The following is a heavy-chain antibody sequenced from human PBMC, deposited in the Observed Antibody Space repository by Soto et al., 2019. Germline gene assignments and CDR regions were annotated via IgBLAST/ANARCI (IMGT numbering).Heavy chain of an antibody. CDR3: ARGALAPITIFGVVIIPHNWFDP. CDR2: VYYTGSTYTGST. D-gene: IGHD3-3*01. CDR1: GASVGDSTYQ. J-gene: IGHJ5*02. V-gene: IGHV4-39*07. Sequence: PSETLSLTCTVSGASVGDSTYQWGWIRQPPGKGLEWIGSVYYTGSTYTGSTYYNPSLKSRVTISVDTSKNQFSLRLIAVTAADTVVYYCARGALAPITIFGVVIIPHNWFDPCGPGTLVTVSS.